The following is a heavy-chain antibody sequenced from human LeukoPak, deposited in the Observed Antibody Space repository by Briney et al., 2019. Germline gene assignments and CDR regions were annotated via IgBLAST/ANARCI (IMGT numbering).Heavy chain of an antibody. D-gene: IGHD3-22*01. J-gene: IGHJ4*02. CDR2: VYTMGSH. CDR3: ARDLLTYYYDSSGYYLDY. CDR1: GGSISSFY. V-gene: IGHV4-4*07. Sequence: SQTLSLTCTVSGGSISSFYGGWIRHPDGKGLEWIGRVYTMGSHNYNTSLKSRVTMSVDTSKNPFSLQLSSVTAADTAVYYCARDLLTYYYDSSGYYLDYWGQGTLVTVSS.